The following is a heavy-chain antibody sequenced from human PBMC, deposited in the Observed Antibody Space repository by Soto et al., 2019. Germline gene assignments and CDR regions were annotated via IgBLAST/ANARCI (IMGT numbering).Heavy chain of an antibody. Sequence: QVQLQESGPGLVKPSGTLSLTCAVSGGSINNGNSWSWVSQSPGRGLEWIGEIYYSGRTQYNPSLKSRISISVDNPKNQISLKLTSVTAADTARYYCAASYCSGGRCSAYAMDIWGQGTTVIVSS. CDR1: GGSINNGNS. CDR2: IYYSGRT. D-gene: IGHD2-15*01. V-gene: IGHV4-4*02. CDR3: AASYCSGGRCSAYAMDI. J-gene: IGHJ6*02.